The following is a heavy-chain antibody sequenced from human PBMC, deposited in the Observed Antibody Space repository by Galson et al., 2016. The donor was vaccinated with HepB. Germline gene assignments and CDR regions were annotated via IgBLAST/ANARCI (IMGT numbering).Heavy chain of an antibody. CDR3: GKHAGFDY. V-gene: IGHV3-23*01. Sequence: SLRLSCAASGVSSSNPGMNWFRQTPGRGREGVSGIARSGDATHYSDFAKSRFTISRDNSTNTTDLYMNHLTAGDTAIYTCGKHAGFDYWGQGALVTVSS. J-gene: IGHJ4*02. CDR2: IARSGDAT. CDR1: GVSSSNPG.